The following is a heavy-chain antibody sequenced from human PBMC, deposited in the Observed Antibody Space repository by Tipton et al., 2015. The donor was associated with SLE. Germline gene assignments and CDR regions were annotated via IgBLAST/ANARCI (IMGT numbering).Heavy chain of an antibody. J-gene: IGHJ4*02. CDR2: ISNDGSNK. Sequence: QVQLVQSGGGVVQPGRSLRLSCAASGFTFSSYAMHWVRQAPGKGLEWVAVISNDGSNKYCADSVKGRFTVSRDNSKNTLYLQMNSLRAEDTAMYYCAKMGDVSGSYFDYWGQGTLVTVSS. V-gene: IGHV3-30*04. CDR1: GFTFSSYA. D-gene: IGHD1-26*01. CDR3: AKMGDVSGSYFDY.